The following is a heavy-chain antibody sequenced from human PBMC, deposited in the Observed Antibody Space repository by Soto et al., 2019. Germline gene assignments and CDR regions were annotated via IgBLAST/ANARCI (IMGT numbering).Heavy chain of an antibody. V-gene: IGHV3-53*01. J-gene: IGHJ3*02. CDR1: GFTVSGDH. D-gene: IGHD6-13*01. CDR2: IYHGGTT. CDR3: AREAAGFDI. Sequence: PGGSLRLSCAASGFTVSGDHMSWVRQAPGKGLECIAVIYHGGTTYYADSVQGRFTVSRDSSKNTLHLQMNDLRADDTAVYYCAREAAGFDIWGQGTMVTVSS.